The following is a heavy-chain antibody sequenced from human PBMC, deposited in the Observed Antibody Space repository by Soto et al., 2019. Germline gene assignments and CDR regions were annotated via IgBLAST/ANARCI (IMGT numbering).Heavy chain of an antibody. J-gene: IGHJ6*02. CDR1: GGSISSSNW. CDR2: IYHSGST. D-gene: IGHD1-26*01. CDR3: ASVSGSYYYGMDV. Sequence: QVQLQESGPGLVKPSGTLSLTCAVSGGSISSSNWWSWVRQPPGKGLEWIGEIYHSGSTNYNPSLKTLVTISVDKSKNQFSLRLSSVTAADTAVYYCASVSGSYYYGMDVWGQGTTVTVSS. V-gene: IGHV4-4*02.